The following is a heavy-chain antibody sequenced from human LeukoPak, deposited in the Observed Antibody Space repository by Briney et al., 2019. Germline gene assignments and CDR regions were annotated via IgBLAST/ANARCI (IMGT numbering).Heavy chain of an antibody. J-gene: IGHJ5*02. Sequence: GGSLRLSCAASGFTFSSYGMHWVRQAPGKVLEWVAFIRYDGSNKYYADSVKGRFTISRDNSKNTLYLQMNSLRAEDTAVYYCARDREIYYYDSSGSFDPWGQGTLVTVSS. CDR1: GFTFSSYG. V-gene: IGHV3-30*02. CDR3: ARDREIYYYDSSGSFDP. D-gene: IGHD3-22*01. CDR2: IRYDGSNK.